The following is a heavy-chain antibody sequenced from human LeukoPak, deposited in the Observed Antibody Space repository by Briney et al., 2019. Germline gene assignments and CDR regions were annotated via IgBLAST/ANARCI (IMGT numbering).Heavy chain of an antibody. J-gene: IGHJ4*02. CDR1: GFTFSSYE. D-gene: IGHD3-22*01. Sequence: GGSLRLSCAASGFTFSSYEMNWVRQAPGKGLEWVSYVSSSGSTIYYAVSVKGRFTISRDNAKNSLYLRMNSLRAEETAVYYCATHYYDSKNYWGQGTLVTVSS. CDR3: ATHYYDSKNY. CDR2: VSSSGSTI. V-gene: IGHV3-48*03.